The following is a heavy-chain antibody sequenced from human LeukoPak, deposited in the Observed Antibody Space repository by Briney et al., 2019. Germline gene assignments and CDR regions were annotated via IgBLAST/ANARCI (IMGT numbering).Heavy chain of an antibody. CDR1: GDSLSSSY. Sequence: SETLSLTCSVSGDSLSSSYWSWIRQPAGKGLEWIGRISPSGSTNYNPSLKSRVTMSLDTSKNQLSLKLSSVTAADTAVYYCARDRGELYDYWGQGTLVTVSS. V-gene: IGHV4-4*07. CDR3: ARDRGELYDY. D-gene: IGHD3-10*01. J-gene: IGHJ4*02. CDR2: ISPSGST.